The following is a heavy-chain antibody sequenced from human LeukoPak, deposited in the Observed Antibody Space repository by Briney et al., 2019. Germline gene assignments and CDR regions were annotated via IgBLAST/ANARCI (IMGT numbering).Heavy chain of an antibody. CDR1: GYSFTIYW. J-gene: IGHJ4*02. V-gene: IGHV5-10-1*01. Sequence: HGESLKISCKGSGYSFTIYWISWVRQMPGKGLEWMGKIDPSDSYTNYSPSFQGHVTISADKSISTAYLQWSSLKASDTAIYYCARVSAELIDYWGQGTLVTVSS. CDR3: ARVSAELIDY. D-gene: IGHD1-7*01. CDR2: IDPSDSYT.